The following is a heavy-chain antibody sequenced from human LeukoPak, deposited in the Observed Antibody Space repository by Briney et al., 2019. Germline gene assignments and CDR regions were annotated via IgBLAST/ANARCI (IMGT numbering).Heavy chain of an antibody. J-gene: IGHJ4*02. Sequence: GGSLRLSCAASDFSVGDNYMTWVRQAPGKGLQWVSLMYSVGTTFYADSVKGRFTMSRDSSKNTLYLQMNSLRAEDTAVYYCARGGVSVGGNFDYWGQGTLVTVSS. CDR3: ARGGVSVGGNFDY. D-gene: IGHD4-23*01. CDR1: DFSVGDNY. CDR2: MYSVGTT. V-gene: IGHV3-66*01.